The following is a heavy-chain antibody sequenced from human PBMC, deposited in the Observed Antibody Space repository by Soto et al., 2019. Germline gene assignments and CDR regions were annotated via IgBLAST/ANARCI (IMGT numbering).Heavy chain of an antibody. CDR3: ARDYSSGPTIPLYYYGMDV. D-gene: IGHD6-19*01. CDR2: IYYSGST. V-gene: IGHV4-61*01. CDR1: GGSVSSGSYY. J-gene: IGHJ6*02. Sequence: LSLTCTVSGGSVSSGSYYWSWIRQPPGKGLEWIGYIYYSGSTNYNPSLKSRVTISVDTSKNQFSLKLSSVTAADTAVYYCARDYSSGPTIPLYYYGMDVWGQGTTVTVSS.